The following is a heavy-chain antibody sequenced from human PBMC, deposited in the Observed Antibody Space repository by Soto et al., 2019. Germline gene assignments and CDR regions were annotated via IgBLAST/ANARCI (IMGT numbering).Heavy chain of an antibody. J-gene: IGHJ4*02. CDR3: TTVAYGEYVSDY. V-gene: IGHV3-15*01. Sequence: EVALAESGGVLVEPGGSLRLSCAASGFAFTNAWMTWVRQAPGKALEWIGRIRSQIDGGTTDYAGPMKGRFTISRDDSKNTLYLQMKSLKLEDTAVYYCTTVAYGEYVSDYWGQGTLVTVSS. D-gene: IGHD4-17*01. CDR1: GFAFTNAW. CDR2: IRSQIDGGTT.